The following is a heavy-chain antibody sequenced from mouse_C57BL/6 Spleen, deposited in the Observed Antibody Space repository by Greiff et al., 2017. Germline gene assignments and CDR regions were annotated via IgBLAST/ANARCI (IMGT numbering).Heavy chain of an antibody. CDR2: FHPYNDDT. CDR1: GYTFTTYP. CDR3: ARGRIYYGNYDYAMDY. Sequence: QVHVKQSGAELVKPGASVKMSCKASGYTFTTYPIEWMKQNHGKSLEWIGNFHPYNDDTKYNEKFKGKATLTVEKSSSTVYLELSRLTSDDSAVYYCARGRIYYGNYDYAMDYWGQGTSVTVSS. V-gene: IGHV1-47*01. J-gene: IGHJ4*01. D-gene: IGHD2-1*01.